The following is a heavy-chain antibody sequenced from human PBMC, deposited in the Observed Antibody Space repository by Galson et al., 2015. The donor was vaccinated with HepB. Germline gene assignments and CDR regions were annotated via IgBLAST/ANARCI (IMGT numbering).Heavy chain of an antibody. D-gene: IGHD5-12*01. Sequence: SVKVSCKASGYTFTSYAMHWVRQAPGQRLEWMGWINAGNGNTKYSQKFQGRVTITRDTSASTAYMELSSLRSEGTAVYYCASARGYSGYDYVWFDPWGQGTLVTVSS. CDR3: ASARGYSGYDYVWFDP. J-gene: IGHJ5*02. V-gene: IGHV1-3*01. CDR1: GYTFTSYA. CDR2: INAGNGNT.